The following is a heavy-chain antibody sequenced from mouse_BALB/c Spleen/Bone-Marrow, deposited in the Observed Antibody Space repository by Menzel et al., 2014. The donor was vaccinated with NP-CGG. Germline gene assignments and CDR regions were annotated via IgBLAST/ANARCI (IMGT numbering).Heavy chain of an antibody. CDR3: AGFITTATEYFDY. J-gene: IGHJ2*01. D-gene: IGHD1-2*01. CDR1: GYTFTSYT. Sequence: QVQLQQSGAELARPGASVKMSCKASGYTFTSYTMHWVKQRPGQGLEWIGYINPSSGYTNYNQKFKDEATLTADKSSSTAYMQLSSLTSEDSAVYYCAGFITTATEYFDYWGQGTTLTVSS. CDR2: INPSSGYT. V-gene: IGHV1-4*01.